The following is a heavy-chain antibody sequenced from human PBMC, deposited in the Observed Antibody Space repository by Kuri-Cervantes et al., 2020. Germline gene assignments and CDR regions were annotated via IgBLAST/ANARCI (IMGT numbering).Heavy chain of an antibody. V-gene: IGHV1-69*05. J-gene: IGHJ4*02. D-gene: IGHD3-22*01. CDR1: GYTFTYRY. CDR2: IIPIFGTA. Sequence: SVKVSCKASGYTFTYRYLHWVRQAPGQGLEWMGGIIPIFGTANYAQKFQGRVTITTDESTSTAYMELSSLRSEDTAVHYCARNYDSSGYYPPPATHWGQGTLVTVSS. CDR3: ARNYDSSGYYPPPATH.